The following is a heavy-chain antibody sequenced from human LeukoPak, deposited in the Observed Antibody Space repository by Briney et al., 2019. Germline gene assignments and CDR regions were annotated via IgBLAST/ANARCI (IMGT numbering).Heavy chain of an antibody. D-gene: IGHD2-2*02. CDR1: GFTFSSYA. CDR3: ARDCSSTSCYRGGFDP. Sequence: GGSLRLSCAASGFTFSSYAMHWVRQAPGKGLEYVSAISSNGGRKYYANSVKGRFTISRDNAKNSLYLQMNSLRAEDAAVYYCARDCSSTSCYRGGFDPWGQGTLVTVSS. CDR2: ISSNGGRK. V-gene: IGHV3-64*01. J-gene: IGHJ5*02.